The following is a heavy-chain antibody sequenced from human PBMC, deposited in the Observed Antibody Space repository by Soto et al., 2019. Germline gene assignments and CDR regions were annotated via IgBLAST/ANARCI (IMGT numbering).Heavy chain of an antibody. CDR2: ISYDGSNK. CDR1: GFTFSSYA. D-gene: IGHD6-13*01. CDR3: ARDESRGGSSSWYAAYYYYGMDV. Sequence: GGSLRLSCAASGFTFSSYAMHWGRQAPGKGLEWVAVISYDGSNKYYADSVKGRFTISRDNSKNTLYLQMNSLRAEDTAVYYCARDESRGGSSSWYAAYYYYGMDVWGQGTTVTVSS. V-gene: IGHV3-30-3*01. J-gene: IGHJ6*02.